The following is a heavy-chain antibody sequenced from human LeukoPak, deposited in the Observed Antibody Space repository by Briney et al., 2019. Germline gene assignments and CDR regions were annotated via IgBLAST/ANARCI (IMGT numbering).Heavy chain of an antibody. D-gene: IGHD3-3*01. Sequence: SVKVSCKASGGTFISYAISWVRQAPGQGLEWMGGIIPIFGTANYAQKFQGRVTITTDESTSTAYMELSSLRSEDTAVYYCATVLEWLFGYWGQGTLVTVSS. V-gene: IGHV1-69*05. CDR3: ATVLEWLFGY. J-gene: IGHJ4*02. CDR1: GGTFISYA. CDR2: IIPIFGTA.